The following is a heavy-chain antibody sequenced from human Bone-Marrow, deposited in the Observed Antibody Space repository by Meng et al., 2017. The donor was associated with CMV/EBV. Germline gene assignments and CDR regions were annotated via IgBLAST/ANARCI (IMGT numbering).Heavy chain of an antibody. J-gene: IGHJ5*02. D-gene: IGHD3-10*01. CDR1: SSSYT. Sequence: SSSYTSSCGRQAPGQWLEWMGRIIPILGIANYEQKFQGRVTITADKSTSTAYMELSSLRSEDTAVYYCARGDYYGSGSYYNPHWFDPWGQGTLVTVSS. V-gene: IGHV1-69*02. CDR3: ARGDYYGSGSYYNPHWFDP. CDR2: IIPILGIA.